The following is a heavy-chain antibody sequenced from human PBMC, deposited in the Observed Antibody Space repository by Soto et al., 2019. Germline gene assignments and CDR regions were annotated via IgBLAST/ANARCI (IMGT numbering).Heavy chain of an antibody. D-gene: IGHD6-13*01. CDR2: VSGRGGTT. Sequence: PGGSLRLSCAASGFTFNSYAMGWVRQAPGKGLEWGSAVSGRGGTTYYADSVKGRFTISRDNSENTLYLQLNSLRAEDTAVYYCGKTADAAGGTVYGYWGEGTQVTVSS. CDR3: GKTADAAGGTVYGY. CDR1: GFTFNSYA. V-gene: IGHV3-23*01. J-gene: IGHJ4*02.